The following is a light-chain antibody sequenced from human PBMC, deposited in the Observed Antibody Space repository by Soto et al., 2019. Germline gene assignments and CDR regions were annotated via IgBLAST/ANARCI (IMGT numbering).Light chain of an antibody. CDR1: RSVLYKSNNKNH. V-gene: IGKV4-1*01. J-gene: IGKJ4*01. CDR2: WAS. CDR3: QQYFDVPFT. Sequence: DIVMTQSPDSLAVSLGERATMNCKCSRSVLYKSNNKNHLAWYQQKPGQPPQLIIYWASTRESGVPERFSGSGSGTDFTLTISXLXXXXXXFYWCQQYFDVPFTFGGGTXXE.